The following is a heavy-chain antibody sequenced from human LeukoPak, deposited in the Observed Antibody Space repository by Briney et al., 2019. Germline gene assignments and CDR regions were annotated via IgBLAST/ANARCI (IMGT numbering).Heavy chain of an antibody. Sequence: PGGSLRLSCAASGFTFSSYWMHWVRQAPGKGLVWVSRITSDGSSTSYADSVKGRFTISRDNAKNTLYLQMNSLRAEDTAVYYCARGPTTVTAIYYYYGMDVWGQGTTVTVSS. CDR3: ARGPTTVTAIYYYYGMDV. CDR2: ITSDGSST. CDR1: GFTFSSYW. V-gene: IGHV3-74*01. J-gene: IGHJ6*02. D-gene: IGHD4-11*01.